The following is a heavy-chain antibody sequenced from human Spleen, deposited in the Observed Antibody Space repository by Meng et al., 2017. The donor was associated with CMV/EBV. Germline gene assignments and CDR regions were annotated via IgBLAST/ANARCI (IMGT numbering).Heavy chain of an antibody. CDR2: ISSSGSIT. CDR3: ARDSSAVHNWLDS. J-gene: IGHJ5*01. CDR1: GFTFSDYT. Sequence: GGSLRLSCAASGFTFSDYTMNWVRQAPGKGLEWVSYISSSGSITKYLDSLKGRFTISRDNAKNSLFLQMNSLTVEDTAVYYCARDSSAVHNWLDSWGQGTLVTVSS. V-gene: IGHV3-21*05. D-gene: IGHD1-26*01.